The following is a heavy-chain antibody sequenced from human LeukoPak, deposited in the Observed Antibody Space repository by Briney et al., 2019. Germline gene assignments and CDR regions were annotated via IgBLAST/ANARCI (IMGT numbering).Heavy chain of an antibody. D-gene: IGHD3-9*01. Sequence: ASVKVSCKASGYTFTIYGISWVRQAPGQGLEWMGWISPYNGNTNYAQKLQGRVTMTTDTSTSTAYMELRSLRSDDTAVYYCARVKPDIGSYYDILTGYYTDYYYYMDVWGKGTTVTVSS. V-gene: IGHV1-18*01. CDR1: GYTFTIYG. CDR2: ISPYNGNT. CDR3: ARVKPDIGSYYDILTGYYTDYYYYMDV. J-gene: IGHJ6*03.